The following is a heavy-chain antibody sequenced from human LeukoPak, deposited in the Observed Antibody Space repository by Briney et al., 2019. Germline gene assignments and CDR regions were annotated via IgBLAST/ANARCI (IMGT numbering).Heavy chain of an antibody. CDR1: SGPVYTTSYY. CDR3: AIDLFGSVHCLPESP. V-gene: IGHV4-61*01. Sequence: PSETLSLTCSVSSGPVYTTSYYWRWTRQPPGKGLEWIGYIYYTGTTNYNPSLRSRVTMSVDTSKSECSLKLSSVTAADTAVDHGAIDLFGSVHCLPESPWGQGTLVTVSS. J-gene: IGHJ5*02. D-gene: IGHD1-14*01. CDR2: IYYTGTT.